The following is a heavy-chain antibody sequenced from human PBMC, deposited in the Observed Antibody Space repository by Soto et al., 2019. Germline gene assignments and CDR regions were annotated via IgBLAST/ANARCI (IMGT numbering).Heavy chain of an antibody. CDR2: ISGSGGST. CDR1: GFTFSSYA. J-gene: IGHJ4*02. V-gene: IGHV3-23*01. D-gene: IGHD3-22*01. Sequence: XGSLRLSCASSGFTFSSYAMSCVRHAPGKWLEWVSAISGSGGSTYYADSVKGRFTISRDNSKNTLYLQMNSLRAEDTAVYYCAKAGSSGYYFTVRVFLEYWGQGTLVTVSS. CDR3: AKAGSSGYYFTVRVFLEY.